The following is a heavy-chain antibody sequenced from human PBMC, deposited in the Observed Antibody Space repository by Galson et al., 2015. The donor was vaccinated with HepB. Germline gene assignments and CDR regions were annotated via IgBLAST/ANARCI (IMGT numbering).Heavy chain of an antibody. D-gene: IGHD3-10*01. J-gene: IGHJ6*03. CDR1: GGTFSSYA. Sequence: SVKVSCKASGGTFSSYAISWVRQAPGQGLEWMGGIIPIFGTANYAQKFQGRVTITADESTSTAYMELSSLRSEDTAVYYCARAAMVRSYNYYYYMDVWGKGTTVTVSS. CDR3: ARAAMVRSYNYYYYMDV. CDR2: IIPIFGTA. V-gene: IGHV1-69*13.